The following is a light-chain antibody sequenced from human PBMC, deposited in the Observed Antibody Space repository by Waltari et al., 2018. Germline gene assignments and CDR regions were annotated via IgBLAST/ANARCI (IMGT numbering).Light chain of an antibody. V-gene: IGKV2-28*01. CDR3: MQALETPYT. CDR1: QSLLRSNGNTY. J-gene: IGKJ2*01. CDR2: WNS. Sequence: DIVMTQFPPSLPVTPGEPASISCRSSQSLLRSNGNTYLDWYQQKPGQAPQLLIHWNSNRASGVPDRFRGSGSGTDFTLKISRVEAEDVGVYYCMQALETPYTFGQGTKLEIK.